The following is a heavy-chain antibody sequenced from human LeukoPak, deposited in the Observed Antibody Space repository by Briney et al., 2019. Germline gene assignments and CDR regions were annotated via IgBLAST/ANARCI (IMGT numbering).Heavy chain of an antibody. V-gene: IGHV4-30-4*01. Sequence: PSETLSLTCTVSGGSISSGDYYWSWIRQPPGKGLEWIGYLYYSGSTYYNPSLKSRVTISVDTSKNQFSLKLSSVTAADTAVYYCARYWVVLLWFGELSHGMDVWGKGTTVTVSS. D-gene: IGHD3-10*01. CDR1: GGSISSGDYY. J-gene: IGHJ6*04. CDR3: ARYWVVLLWFGELSHGMDV. CDR2: LYYSGST.